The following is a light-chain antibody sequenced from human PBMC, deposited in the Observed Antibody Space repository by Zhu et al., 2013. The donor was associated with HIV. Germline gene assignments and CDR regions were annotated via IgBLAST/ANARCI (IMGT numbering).Light chain of an antibody. V-gene: IGKV3-20*01. CDR3: QQYNTYPLT. J-gene: IGKJ4*01. CDR1: QGVAIDS. CDR2: DAS. Sequence: DIVLTQSPGTLSLSPGDRATLSCRASQGVAIDSLAWYQQKPGQAPRLLIYDASNRATGIPARFSGSGSGTDFSLTISSLQPDDFATYYCQQYNTYPLTFGGGPKVEIK.